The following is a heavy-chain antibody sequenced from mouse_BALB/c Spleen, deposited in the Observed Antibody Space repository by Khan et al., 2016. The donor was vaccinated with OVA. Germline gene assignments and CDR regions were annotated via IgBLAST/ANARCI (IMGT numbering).Heavy chain of an antibody. CDR1: GYTFTSYV. V-gene: IGHV1S136*01. CDR3: AKRDYYGSSSFAY. CDR2: INPYNDGT. J-gene: IGHJ3*01. D-gene: IGHD1-1*01. Sequence: EVQLKESGPELVKPGASVKMSCKASGYTFTSYVMHWVKQKPGQGLEWIGYINPYNDGTKYNEKFKGKATLTSDKSSSTAYMELSSLTSEDSAVYYCAKRDYYGSSSFAYWGQGNLVTVSA.